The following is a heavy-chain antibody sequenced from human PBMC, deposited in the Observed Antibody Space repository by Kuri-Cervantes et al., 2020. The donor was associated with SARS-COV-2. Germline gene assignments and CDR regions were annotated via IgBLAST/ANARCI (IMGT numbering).Heavy chain of an antibody. J-gene: IGHJ3*02. CDR1: GGSISSSSYY. CDR3: ARDPLGITFGGVIVDAFDI. CDR2: IYYSGST. D-gene: IGHD3-16*02. V-gene: IGHV4-39*02. Sequence: GSLRLSCTVSGGSISSSSYYWGWIRQPPGKGLEWIESIYYSGSTYYNPSLKSRVTISVDTSKNQFSLKLSSVTAADTAVYYCARDPLGITFGGVIVDAFDIWGRGTMVTVSS.